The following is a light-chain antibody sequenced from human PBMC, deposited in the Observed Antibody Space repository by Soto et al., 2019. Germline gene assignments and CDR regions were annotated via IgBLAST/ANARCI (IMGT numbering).Light chain of an antibody. CDR3: QQYYKWPPYT. CDR2: GVS. V-gene: IGKV3-15*01. Sequence: EIVMTQSPATLSVSPGERATLSCRASQSVSSNLAWYQQKPGQAPRLLISGVSTRATGIPARFSGSGSGTEFTLTISRLQSADFAVYFCQQYYKWPPYTFGQGTKVEIK. J-gene: IGKJ2*01. CDR1: QSVSSN.